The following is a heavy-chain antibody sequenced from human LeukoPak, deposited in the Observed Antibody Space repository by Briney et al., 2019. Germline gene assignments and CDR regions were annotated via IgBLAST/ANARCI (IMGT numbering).Heavy chain of an antibody. J-gene: IGHJ4*02. CDR2: IYTSGST. V-gene: IGHV4-4*07. D-gene: IGHD6-19*01. CDR3: ARDDRSGWYGTFDY. Sequence: SETLSLTCTVSGGSISSYYWSWIRQPAGKGLEWIGRIYTSGSTNYNPSLKSRVTMSVDTSKNQFSLKLSSVTAADTAVYYCARDDRSGWYGTFDYWGQGTLVTVSS. CDR1: GGSISSYY.